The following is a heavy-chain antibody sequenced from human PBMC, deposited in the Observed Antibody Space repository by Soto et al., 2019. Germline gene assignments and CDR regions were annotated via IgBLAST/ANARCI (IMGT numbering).Heavy chain of an antibody. D-gene: IGHD3-10*01. CDR3: TKDTFGAWDA. CDR2: INPESTTL. J-gene: IGHJ5*02. CDR1: GITLIIHC. Sequence: QSLSCAVSGITLIIHCMHWLRQAPGKGLVWVSRINPESTTLTYADSVTGRFTISRDSAKNTLYLQMNGLSAEDTAIYYCTKDTFGAWDARGQGTLVTVSS. V-gene: IGHV3-74*01.